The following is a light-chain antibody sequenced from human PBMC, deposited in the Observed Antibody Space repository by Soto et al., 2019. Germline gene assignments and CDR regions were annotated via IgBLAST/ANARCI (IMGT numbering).Light chain of an antibody. CDR1: SFNIGSNT. CDR3: AAWDDSLKGHV. J-gene: IGLJ1*01. CDR2: SNN. V-gene: IGLV1-44*01. Sequence: QSVLTQPPSASGTPGQRVTISCSGSSFNIGSNTVNWFQQLPETAPKLLIYSNNQRPSGVPDRFSASKSGTSASLAISGLQSEEEADYYCAAWDDSLKGHVFGTGTKVTV.